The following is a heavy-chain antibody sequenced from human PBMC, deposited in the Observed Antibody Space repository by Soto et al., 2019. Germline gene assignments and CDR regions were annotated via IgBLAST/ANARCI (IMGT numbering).Heavy chain of an antibody. CDR3: AAGSRLAAAATPPSH. V-gene: IGHV4-59*13. J-gene: IGHJ1*01. Sequence: SETLSLTCAVSGSSIRDYFWSWIRQPPGKGLDWIGSVYYSGSINYNPSLMSRVTISFDASNSQFSLRLRTVTAADKAVYYCAAGSRLAAAATPPSHWGRGTQVTVSS. CDR2: VYYSGSI. D-gene: IGHD6-13*01. CDR1: GSSIRDYF.